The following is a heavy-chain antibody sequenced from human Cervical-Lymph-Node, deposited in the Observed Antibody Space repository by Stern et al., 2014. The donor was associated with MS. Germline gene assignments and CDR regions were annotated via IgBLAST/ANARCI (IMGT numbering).Heavy chain of an antibody. Sequence: EVQLVESGGGLVQPGRSLRLSCAASGFTFDDYAMHWVRQAPGKGLDWVSGISWNSGSIGYGDSVKGRFTISRDKAKNALYLQMNSLRAEDTALYDCAKDTCSGGSCYYGYWGQGTLVTVSS. D-gene: IGHD2-15*01. CDR3: AKDTCSGGSCYYGY. CDR1: GFTFDDYA. J-gene: IGHJ4*02. CDR2: ISWNSGSI. V-gene: IGHV3-9*01.